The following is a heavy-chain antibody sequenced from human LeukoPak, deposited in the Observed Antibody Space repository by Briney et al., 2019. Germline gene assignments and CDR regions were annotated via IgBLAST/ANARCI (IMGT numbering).Heavy chain of an antibody. D-gene: IGHD2-2*01. CDR1: GFTFDDYA. Sequence: GGSLRLSCAASGFTFDDYAMHWVRQAPGKGLEWVSGISWNSGSRGYADSVKGRFTISRDNAKNSLYLQMNSLRAEDTALYYCARVKAEYCSSTSCSVPYYFDYWGQGTLVTVSS. CDR2: ISWNSGSR. V-gene: IGHV3-9*01. J-gene: IGHJ4*02. CDR3: ARVKAEYCSSTSCSVPYYFDY.